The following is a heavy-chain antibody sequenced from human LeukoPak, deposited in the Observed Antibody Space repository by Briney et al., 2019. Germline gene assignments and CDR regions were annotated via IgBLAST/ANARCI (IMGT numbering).Heavy chain of an antibody. Sequence: SETLSLTCTVSGGSFSGYYWSWIRQPPGKGLEWIGEINHSGSTNYNPSLKSRVTISVDTSKNQFSLKLSSVTAADTAVYYCASALFPWAEYFQHWGQGTLVTVSS. CDR3: ASALFPWAEYFQH. J-gene: IGHJ1*01. CDR1: GGSFSGYY. CDR2: INHSGST. D-gene: IGHD2-21*01. V-gene: IGHV4-34*01.